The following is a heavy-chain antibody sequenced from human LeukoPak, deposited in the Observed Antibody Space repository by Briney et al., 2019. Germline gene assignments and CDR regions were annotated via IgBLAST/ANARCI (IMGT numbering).Heavy chain of an antibody. D-gene: IGHD1-1*01. CDR1: GFTFSSFD. Sequence: GGSLRLSCAASGFTFSSFDMHWVRHPTGQGLEWVSTIGTASDTYYPGSVGGRFTLSRDNAKNYLYLQMKSLTAGDTAGYYCARGPPRGKYYYMDVWGKGTTVTVSS. CDR2: IGTASDT. J-gene: IGHJ6*03. V-gene: IGHV3-13*01. CDR3: ARGPPRGKYYYMDV.